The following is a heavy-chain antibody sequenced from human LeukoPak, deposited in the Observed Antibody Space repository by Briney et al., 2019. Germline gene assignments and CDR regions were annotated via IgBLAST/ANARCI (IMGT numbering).Heavy chain of an antibody. V-gene: IGHV4-39*01. CDR2: IYYHENT. CDR3: ARPYDSSGYYYHYFDY. CDR1: GGSISSSSDY. J-gene: IGHJ4*02. Sequence: SETLSLTCTVSGGSISSSSDYWGWIRQAPGKGLEWIGSIYYHENTYYNSSLKSRVTISVDTSKNQFSLKLNSVTAADTAVYYCARPYDSSGYYYHYFDYWGQGTLVTVSS. D-gene: IGHD3-22*01.